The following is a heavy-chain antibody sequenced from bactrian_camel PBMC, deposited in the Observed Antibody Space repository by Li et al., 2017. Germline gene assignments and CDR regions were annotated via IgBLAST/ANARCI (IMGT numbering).Heavy chain of an antibody. CDR2: IGSTGNT. CDR3: AAGRKMLTCVWNY. J-gene: IGHJ4*01. D-gene: IGHD1*01. CDR1: GFTFTKYA. V-gene: IGHV3S67*01. Sequence: DVQLVESGGGLVQSGGSLRLACAASGFTFTKYAMSWVRQAPGKEREWVARIGSTGNTAYGDSVKGRFTISRDNAKNTVYLQMTNLKTEDTAVYTCAAGRKMLTCVWNYWGQGTQVTVS.